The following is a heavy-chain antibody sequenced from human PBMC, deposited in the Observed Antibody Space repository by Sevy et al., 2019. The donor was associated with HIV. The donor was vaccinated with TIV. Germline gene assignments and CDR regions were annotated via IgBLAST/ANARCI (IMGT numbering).Heavy chain of an antibody. D-gene: IGHD4-4*01. J-gene: IGHJ6*02. CDR2: INSDGSST. Sequence: GGSLRLSCAASGFTFSSYWMHWVRQAPGKGLVWVSRINSDGSSTSYADSVKGRFTISRDNAKNTLYLQMNSLRAEDTGVYYCARDGPTTSNYDYYYYGMDVWGQGTTVTVSS. CDR3: ARDGPTTSNYDYYYYGMDV. CDR1: GFTFSSYW. V-gene: IGHV3-74*01.